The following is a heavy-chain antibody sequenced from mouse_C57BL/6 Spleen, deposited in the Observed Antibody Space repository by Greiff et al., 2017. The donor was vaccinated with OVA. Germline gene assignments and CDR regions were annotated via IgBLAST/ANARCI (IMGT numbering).Heavy chain of an antibody. V-gene: IGHV14-1*01. CDR3: TSCYCGSSPFDY. CDR2: IDPEDGDT. J-gene: IGHJ3*01. CDR1: GFNIKDYY. Sequence: VQLQQSGAELVRPGASVKLSCTASGFNIKDYYMHWVKQRPEQGLEWIGRIDPEDGDTEYAPKFQGKATMTADTSSNIAYLQLSSLTSEDATVYYCTSCYCGSSPFDYWGQGTLVTVSA. D-gene: IGHD1-1*01.